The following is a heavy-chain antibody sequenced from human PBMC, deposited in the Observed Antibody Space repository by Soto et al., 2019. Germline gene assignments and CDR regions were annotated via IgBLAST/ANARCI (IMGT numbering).Heavy chain of an antibody. J-gene: IGHJ4*02. Sequence: QVQLVQSGAEVKTPGASLKVSCKASGYTFTTYYMHWQRQAPGQGLEWMGIISTDGGRTSYAQKVQGRVTKTRDTSTSTVYIELSRLTCEDTAVYYCSTRDPGNYWGQGTLVTVSS. CDR3: STRDPGNY. V-gene: IGHV1-46*01. CDR2: ISTDGGRT. CDR1: GYTFTTYY.